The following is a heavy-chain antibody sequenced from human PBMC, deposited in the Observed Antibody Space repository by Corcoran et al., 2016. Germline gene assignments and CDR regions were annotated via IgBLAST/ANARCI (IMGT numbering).Heavy chain of an antibody. Sequence: QVQLVQSGAEVKKPGASVKVSCKASGYTFTSYAMHWVRQAPGQRLEWMGWINAGNGNTKYSQKFQGRVTITRDTSASTAYMELSSLRSEDTAVYYCAREPLEGGSGTPNAGMDVWGQGTTVTVSS. V-gene: IGHV1-3*01. CDR1: GYTFTSYA. J-gene: IGHJ6*02. CDR2: INAGNGNT. CDR3: AREPLEGGSGTPNAGMDV. D-gene: IGHD3-10*01.